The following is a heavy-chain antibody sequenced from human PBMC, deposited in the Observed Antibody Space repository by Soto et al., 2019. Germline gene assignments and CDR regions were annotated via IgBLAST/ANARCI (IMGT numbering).Heavy chain of an antibody. CDR3: ARDLAAGDH. V-gene: IGHV1-46*01. J-gene: IGHJ4*02. D-gene: IGHD6-13*01. Sequence: QVQLVQSGAEVKKPGASVKLSCRTSGYTFTHYYIHWVRQAPGQGLEWLGIINPASGSTNYAQDFQGRVTLTMDTSTTTVYMDLSCLRAEDAAFFYCARDLAAGDHWGQGTLVTVSS. CDR1: GYTFTHYY. CDR2: INPASGST.